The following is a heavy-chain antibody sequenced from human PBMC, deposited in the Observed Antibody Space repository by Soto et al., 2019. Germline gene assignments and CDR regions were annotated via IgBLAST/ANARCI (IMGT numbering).Heavy chain of an antibody. V-gene: IGHV4-4*02. Sequence: ETLSITCAVSGDSITSSYWSWLRQPPGKGMEWIDDIHHSGVTNYNPSLKSRVIISLDRSKNQFSLQLNSMTAAFMAFYYCAGGPSGSGLFGFSGQGSLVTVSS. J-gene: IGHJ4*02. CDR2: IHHSGVT. CDR3: AGGPSGSGLFGF. D-gene: IGHD3-10*01. CDR1: GDSITSSYW.